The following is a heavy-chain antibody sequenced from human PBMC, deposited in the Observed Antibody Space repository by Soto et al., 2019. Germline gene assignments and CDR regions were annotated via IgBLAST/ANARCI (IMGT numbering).Heavy chain of an antibody. V-gene: IGHV1-2*04. Sequence: QMQLVQSGAEVKPPGASVKVSCKASGYSFTGYYLHWVRQAPGQGLEWMGWINPNSGATNYVQKFQGWLTMARDTSISTAYMELRRLRSDDTDVYYCARGVAVPTAVSWYFDLWGRGTLVTVSS. D-gene: IGHD2-2*01. CDR2: INPNSGAT. J-gene: IGHJ2*01. CDR1: GYSFTGYY. CDR3: ARGVAVPTAVSWYFDL.